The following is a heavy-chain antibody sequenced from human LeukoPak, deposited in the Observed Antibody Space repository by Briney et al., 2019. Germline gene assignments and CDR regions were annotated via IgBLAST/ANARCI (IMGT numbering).Heavy chain of an antibody. J-gene: IGHJ3*01. CDR3: ARSDNGGEYAFDV. Sequence: SETLSLTCTVSGGSISSGSYYWSWIRQPAGKGLEWIGRIYTSGSTNYNPSLKSRVTISVDTSKNQFSLKLSSVTAADTAVYYCARSDNGGEYAFDVWGQGTMVAVSS. D-gene: IGHD2-21*01. CDR1: GGSISSGSYY. V-gene: IGHV4-61*02. CDR2: IYTSGST.